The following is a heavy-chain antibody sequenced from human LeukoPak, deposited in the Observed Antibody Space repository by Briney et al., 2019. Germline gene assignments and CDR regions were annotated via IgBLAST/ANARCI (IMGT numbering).Heavy chain of an antibody. D-gene: IGHD6-13*01. Sequence: PGGSLRLSCAASGFTFSSYSMNWVRQAPGKGLEWVAFIRYDGSNKYYADSVKGRFTISRDNSKNTLYLQMNSLRAEDTAVYYCARAYSSSLYFDYWGQGTLVTVSS. J-gene: IGHJ4*02. V-gene: IGHV3-30*02. CDR2: IRYDGSNK. CDR3: ARAYSSSLYFDY. CDR1: GFTFSSYS.